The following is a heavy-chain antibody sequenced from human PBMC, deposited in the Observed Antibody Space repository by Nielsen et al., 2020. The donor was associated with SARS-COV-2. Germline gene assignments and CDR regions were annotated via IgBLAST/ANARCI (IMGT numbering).Heavy chain of an antibody. CDR3: ARVLFCSGGSCQLDAFDI. D-gene: IGHD2-15*01. CDR1: GGSISSSSYY. J-gene: IGHJ3*02. Sequence: SETLSLTCTVSGGSISSSSYYWGWIRQPPGKGLEWIGSIYHSGSTYYNPSLKSRVTISVDTSKNQFSLKLSSVTAADTAVYYCARVLFCSGGSCQLDAFDIWGQGTMVTVSS. CDR2: IYHSGST. V-gene: IGHV4-39*07.